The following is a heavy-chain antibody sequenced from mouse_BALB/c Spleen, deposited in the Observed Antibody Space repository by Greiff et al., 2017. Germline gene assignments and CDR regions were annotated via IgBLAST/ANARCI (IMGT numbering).Heavy chain of an antibody. V-gene: IGHV14-4*02. CDR3: NAIRGFDGYYAMDY. CDR1: GFNIKDYY. CDR2: IDPENGDT. Sequence: DVQLQESGAELVRSGASVKLSCTASGFNIKDYYMHWVKQRPEQGLEWIGWIDPENGDTEYAPKFQGKATMTADTSSNTAYLQLSSLTSEDTAVYYCNAIRGFDGYYAMDYWGQGTSVTVSS. D-gene: IGHD2-3*01. J-gene: IGHJ4*01.